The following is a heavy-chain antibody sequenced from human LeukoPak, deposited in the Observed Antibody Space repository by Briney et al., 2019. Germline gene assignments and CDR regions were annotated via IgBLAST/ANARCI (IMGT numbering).Heavy chain of an antibody. CDR3: ATGGGWVPSFGVVTHIDV. CDR1: GFTFSGYW. V-gene: IGHV3-74*03. J-gene: IGHJ6*03. D-gene: IGHD3-3*01. CDR2: IDNDGHGI. Sequence: GGSLRLSCAASGFTFSGYWMHWVRQGPEKGLELVSRIDNDGHGILYADSVKGRFTTSRDNAKNKLYMQMNSLRFEDTAVYYCATGGGWVPSFGVVTHIDVWGKGTTVTVSS.